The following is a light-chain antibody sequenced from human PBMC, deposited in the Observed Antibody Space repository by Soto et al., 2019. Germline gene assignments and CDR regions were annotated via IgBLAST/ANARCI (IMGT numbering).Light chain of an antibody. J-gene: IGKJ2*01. V-gene: IGKV3-15*01. CDR3: QQYNNWPPLYT. Sequence: EIVMTQSPATLSVSPGERATLSCRASQSVSSNLAWYQQKPGQAPRLLIYGASTRATGIPARFSGSGSGTEFTLTISILQSEDFAVYYCQQYNNWPPLYTVGQGTKLEIK. CDR2: GAS. CDR1: QSVSSN.